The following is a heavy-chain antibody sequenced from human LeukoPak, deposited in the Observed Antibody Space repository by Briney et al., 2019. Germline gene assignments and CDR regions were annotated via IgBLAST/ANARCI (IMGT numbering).Heavy chain of an antibody. CDR1: GGTFSSNA. D-gene: IGHD3-3*01. Sequence: ASMKVSCKASGGTFSSNAISWVRQAPGQGLEWMGIINPSGGSTSYAQKFQGRVTMTRNTSTSTVYMELSSLRSEDTAVYYCARGAIIYDFWSGYLVGYFDYWGQGTLVTVSS. CDR2: INPSGGST. CDR3: ARGAIIYDFWSGYLVGYFDY. V-gene: IGHV1-46*03. J-gene: IGHJ4*02.